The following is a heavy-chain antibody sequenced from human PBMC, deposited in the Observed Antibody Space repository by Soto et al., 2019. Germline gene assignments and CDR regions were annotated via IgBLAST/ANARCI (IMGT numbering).Heavy chain of an antibody. CDR3: ARDQAYYDFWSGSSPLDYYMDV. CDR1: GYTLISYG. V-gene: IGHV1-18*01. Sequence: GASVKVSCKASGYTLISYGISWVRQAPGQGLEWMGWISAYNGNTNYAQKLQGRVTMTTDTSTSTAYMELRSLRSDDTAVYYCARDQAYYDFWSGSSPLDYYMDVWGKGTTVTVSS. J-gene: IGHJ6*03. CDR2: ISAYNGNT. D-gene: IGHD3-3*01.